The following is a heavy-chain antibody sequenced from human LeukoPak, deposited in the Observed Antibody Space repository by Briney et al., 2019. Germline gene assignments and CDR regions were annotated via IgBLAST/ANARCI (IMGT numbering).Heavy chain of an antibody. Sequence: QPGGSLRLSCAASGFTFSNYAMRWVRQAPGKGLEWVSGISGSGDSTYYADSVKGRFTISRDNSKNTLYLQMNSLRAEDTAVYYCAKGLWWPTVTLFDYWGQGTLVTVSS. D-gene: IGHD4-17*01. CDR1: GFTFSNYA. CDR3: AKGLWWPTVTLFDY. V-gene: IGHV3-23*01. CDR2: ISGSGDST. J-gene: IGHJ4*02.